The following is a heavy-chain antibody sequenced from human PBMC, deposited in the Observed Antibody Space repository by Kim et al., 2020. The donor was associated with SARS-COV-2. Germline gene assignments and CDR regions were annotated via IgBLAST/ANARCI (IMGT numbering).Heavy chain of an antibody. CDR2: INPNDGGT. J-gene: IGHJ6*02. D-gene: IGHD3-16*01. CDR3: TRALAGDSYGMDV. Sequence: ASVKVSCKASGYTFIGYYMHWVRQAPGQGFEWMGWINPNDGGTRYAQKFEGRVTMTRDTSISTAYMDLSRLRSDDTAIYYCTRALAGDSYGMDVWGQGTTVTVSS. V-gene: IGHV1-2*02. CDR1: GYTFIGYY.